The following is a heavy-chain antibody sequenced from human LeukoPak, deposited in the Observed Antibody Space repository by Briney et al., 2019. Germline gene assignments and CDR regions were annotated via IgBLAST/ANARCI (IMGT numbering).Heavy chain of an antibody. J-gene: IGHJ4*02. CDR2: ISGSGGST. CDR3: AKDKDYGDCFDY. V-gene: IGHV3-23*01. D-gene: IGHD4-17*01. Sequence: GGSLRFSCAASGFTFSSYDMSWVRQAPGKGLEWVSAISGSGGSTYYADSVKGRFTISRDNSKNTLYLQMNSLRAEDTAVYYCAKDKDYGDCFDYWGQGTLVTVSS. CDR1: GFTFSSYD.